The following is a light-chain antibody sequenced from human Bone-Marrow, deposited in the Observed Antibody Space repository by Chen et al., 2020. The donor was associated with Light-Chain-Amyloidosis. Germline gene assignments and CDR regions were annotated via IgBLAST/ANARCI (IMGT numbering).Light chain of an antibody. V-gene: IGKV3-15*01. J-gene: IGKJ1*01. CDR3: QQYDNWKK. CDR2: GAS. Sequence: EIVMTQSPATLSVSPGERVTLSCRASQSINNKLAWYQQKPGQAPRRLIYGASTRSTGIPARFSGSGSGTEFTLTISSMQPEDCAVYYCQQYDNWKKFGQGTNVEIK. CDR1: QSINNK.